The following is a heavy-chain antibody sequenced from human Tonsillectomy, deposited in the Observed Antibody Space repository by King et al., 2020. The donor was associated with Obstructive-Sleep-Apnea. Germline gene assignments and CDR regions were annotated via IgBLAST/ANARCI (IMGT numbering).Heavy chain of an antibody. CDR2: IDTRTRKP. V-gene: IGHV7-4-1*02. J-gene: IGHJ5*02. CDR3: ARDTYGCKSRLDP. Sequence: QLVQSGSELKKPGASVTVSCKTSGFTLSSYAIHWMRQAPGQGLEWMGWIDTRTRKPTYAQGFTGRFVFSLETAVTTAFLQIRSLKTEDTAVYYCARDTYGCKSRLDPWGQGTLVTVSS. CDR1: GFTLSSYA. D-gene: IGHD3-10*01.